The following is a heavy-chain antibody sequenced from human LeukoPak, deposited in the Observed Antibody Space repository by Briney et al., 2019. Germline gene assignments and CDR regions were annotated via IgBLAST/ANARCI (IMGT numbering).Heavy chain of an antibody. D-gene: IGHD3-9*01. V-gene: IGHV3-23*01. CDR2: ISGSGGST. J-gene: IGHJ4*02. CDR1: GFTFSSYA. Sequence: GGSLRLSCAASGFTFSSYAMSWVRQAPGKGLEWVSAISGSGGSTYYADSVKGRFTISRDNSKNTLYLRMNSLRAEDTAVYYCARNDILTGYCFDYWGQGTLVTVSS. CDR3: ARNDILTGYCFDY.